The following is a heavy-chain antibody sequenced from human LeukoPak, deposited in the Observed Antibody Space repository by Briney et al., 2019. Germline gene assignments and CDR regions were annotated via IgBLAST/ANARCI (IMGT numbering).Heavy chain of an antibody. CDR2: IYYSGST. V-gene: IGHV4-34*01. CDR1: GGSFSGYY. Sequence: SETLSLTCAVYGGSFSGYYWGWIRQPPGKGLEWIGSIYYSGSTYYNPSLKSRVTISVDTSRNQFSLKLSSVTAADTAVYYCAREYCSSTSCYYWYFDLWGRGTLVTVSS. J-gene: IGHJ2*01. D-gene: IGHD2-2*01. CDR3: AREYCSSTSCYYWYFDL.